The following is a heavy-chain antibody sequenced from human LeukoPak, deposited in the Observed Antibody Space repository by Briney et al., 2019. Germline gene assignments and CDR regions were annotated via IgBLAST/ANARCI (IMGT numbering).Heavy chain of an antibody. CDR1: GLTFSSYG. Sequence: PGGSLRLSCAASGLTFSSYGMSWVRQAPGKGLEWVSAISGSGGSTYYADSVKGRFTISRDNSKNTLYLQMNSLRAEDTAVYYCATLPYYYDSSGQFDYWGQGTLVTVSS. J-gene: IGHJ4*02. V-gene: IGHV3-23*01. CDR3: ATLPYYYDSSGQFDY. CDR2: ISGSGGST. D-gene: IGHD3-22*01.